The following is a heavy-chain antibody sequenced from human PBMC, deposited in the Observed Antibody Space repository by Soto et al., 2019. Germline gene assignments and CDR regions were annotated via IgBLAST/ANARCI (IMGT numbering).Heavy chain of an antibody. V-gene: IGHV2-26*01. J-gene: IGHJ6*04. CDR1: GFSLSPGKVG. Sequence: HVTLKESGPVLVKPTETLTLTCSVSGFSLSPGKVGVTWIRQPPGKSLEWLAHIFSNDEKSYRTPLKSGLTIHREPPQRPVVPHLAQLEPVGTAPYYRGTMFLGRFMAGGLFHLGRWGKGTTVTVSS. CDR2: IFSNDEK. D-gene: IGHD6-19*01. CDR3: GTMFLGRFMAGGLFHLGR.